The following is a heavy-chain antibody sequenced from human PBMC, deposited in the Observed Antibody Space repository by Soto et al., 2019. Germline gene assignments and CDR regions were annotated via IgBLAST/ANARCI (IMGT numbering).Heavy chain of an antibody. CDR2: IWYDGSNK. CDR1: GFTFSTFG. Sequence: GGSLRLSCAASGFTFSTFGMHWVRQAPGKGLEWVAVIWYDGSNKYYADSVKGRFTISRDNSKNSLYLQMNSLRAEDTAVYYSARVGGGPRLDYYYYGMDVWGQGTTVTVSS. J-gene: IGHJ6*02. CDR3: ARVGGGPRLDYYYYGMDV. V-gene: IGHV3-33*01. D-gene: IGHD2-15*01.